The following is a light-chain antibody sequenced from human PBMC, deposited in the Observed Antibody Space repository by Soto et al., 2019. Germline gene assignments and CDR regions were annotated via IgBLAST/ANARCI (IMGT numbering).Light chain of an antibody. CDR1: SSNIGSNT. CDR2: SNN. CDR3: AAWDDSLNGRV. J-gene: IGLJ3*02. V-gene: IGLV1-44*01. Sequence: QSALTQPPSASGTPGQRVTISCSGSSSNIGSNTVNWYQQLPGTAPKLLIYSNNQWPSGVPDRFSGSKSGTSASLAISGLQSEDEADYYCAAWDDSLNGRVFGGGTKVTVL.